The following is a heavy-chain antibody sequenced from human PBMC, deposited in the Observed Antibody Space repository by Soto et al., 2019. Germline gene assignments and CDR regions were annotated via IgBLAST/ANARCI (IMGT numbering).Heavy chain of an antibody. J-gene: IGHJ6*02. V-gene: IGHV3-7*05. Sequence: EVQLVESGGGLVQPGGSLRLSCAASGFTFSSYWMSWVRQAPGKGLEWVANIKQDGSEKYYVDSVKGRFTISRDNAKNSLYLPMNSLRAEDTAVYYCARDRGYYYYGMDVWGQGTTVTVSS. CDR2: IKQDGSEK. D-gene: IGHD3-10*01. CDR3: ARDRGYYYYGMDV. CDR1: GFTFSSYW.